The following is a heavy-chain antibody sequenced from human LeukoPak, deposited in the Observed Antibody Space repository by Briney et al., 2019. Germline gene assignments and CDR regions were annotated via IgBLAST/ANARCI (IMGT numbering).Heavy chain of an antibody. V-gene: IGHV3-7*01. CDR3: ARVGDGYNLGLLDY. CDR2: IKQDGSEK. D-gene: IGHD5-24*01. CDR1: GFTFSSYW. Sequence: GGSLRLSCAASGFTFSSYWMSWVRQAPGKGLEWVANIKQDGSEKYYVDSVKGRFTISRDNAKNSLYLQMNSLRAEDTAVYYCARVGDGYNLGLLDYWDQGTLVTVSS. J-gene: IGHJ4*02.